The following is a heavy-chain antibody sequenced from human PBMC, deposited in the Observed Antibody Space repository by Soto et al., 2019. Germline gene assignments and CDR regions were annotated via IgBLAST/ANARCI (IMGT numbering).Heavy chain of an antibody. CDR3: ERGGGNFDQ. D-gene: IGHD3-16*01. J-gene: IGHJ4*02. CDR2: VKQDGSDR. CDR1: GFTLSSYW. V-gene: IGHV3-7*04. Sequence: EVQLVESGGGLVQVGGSLRLTCEASGFTLSSYWMSWVRQAPGKGLEWVANVKQDGSDRYYVDSVKGRFTISRDNAKNSLYLQMNSLRAGEPAVYYCERGGGNFDQWGQGTLVIVSS.